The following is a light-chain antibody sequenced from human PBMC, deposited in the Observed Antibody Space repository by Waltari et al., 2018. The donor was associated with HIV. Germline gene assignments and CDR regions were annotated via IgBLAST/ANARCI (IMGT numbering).Light chain of an antibody. CDR3: QHCGDASNT. V-gene: IGKV3-20*01. CDR1: QIIGNAY. J-gene: IGKJ2*01. CDR2: GAA. Sequence: EIVLTQSPGTLSLSPGERATLSCRASQIIGNAYLAWYQQKPGQAPRLLISGAASRANGVPDRVSGSWSETDFTLTISRLEPEDFAVYYCQHCGDASNTFGQGTKLEV.